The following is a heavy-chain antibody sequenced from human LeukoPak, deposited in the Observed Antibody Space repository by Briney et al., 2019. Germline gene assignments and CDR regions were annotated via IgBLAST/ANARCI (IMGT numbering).Heavy chain of an antibody. CDR2: IYYTGTT. CDR3: VRELTLAVVVY. V-gene: IGHV4-39*07. Sequence: SETLSLTCSVSGGYISSSSYHWGWIRQPPGKGLEWIGSIYYTGTTYYSPALRSRLTMSVETSKNQFSLKLSSLTAADTAVYFCVRELTLAVVVYRGQGTLVTVSS. D-gene: IGHD3-22*01. CDR1: GGYISSSSYH. J-gene: IGHJ4*02.